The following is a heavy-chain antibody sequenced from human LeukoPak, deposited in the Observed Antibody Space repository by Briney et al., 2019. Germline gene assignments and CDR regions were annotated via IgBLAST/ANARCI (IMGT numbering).Heavy chain of an antibody. V-gene: IGHV3-23*01. J-gene: IGHJ3*02. CDR2: ISGSGGST. CDR1: GFTFSSYA. CDR3: ARVGSHNFAFDI. Sequence: PGGSLRLSCAASGFTFSSYAMSWVRQAPGKGLEWVSAISGSGGSTYYADSVKGRFTISRDNSKNTLYLQMNSLRAEDTAVYYCARVGSHNFAFDIWGQGTMVTVSS.